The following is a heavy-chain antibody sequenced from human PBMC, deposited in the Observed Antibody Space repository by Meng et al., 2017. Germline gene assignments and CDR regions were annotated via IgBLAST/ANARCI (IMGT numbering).Heavy chain of an antibody. D-gene: IGHD1-1*01. Sequence: LRLKESGPGLVKPSETRSLTCTVSGGSISSSSYYWGWIRQPPGKGLEWIGSIYYSGSTYYNPSLKSRVTISVDTSKNQFSLKLSSVTAADTAVYYCARVSTGNDDDYWGQGTLVTVSS. CDR3: ARVSTGNDDDY. V-gene: IGHV4-39*07. CDR2: IYYSGST. J-gene: IGHJ4*02. CDR1: GGSISSSSYY.